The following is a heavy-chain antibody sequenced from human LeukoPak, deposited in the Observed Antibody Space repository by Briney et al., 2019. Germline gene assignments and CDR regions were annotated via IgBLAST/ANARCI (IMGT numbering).Heavy chain of an antibody. CDR3: ARLNYYDNKGPDAFDM. J-gene: IGHJ3*02. Sequence: GGSLRLSCAASGFTFSRYWMSWVRQAPGKGLERVANIKEVGSEKYYVDSVKGRFTISRDNAKNSLYLQMNSLRAKDTAVYYSARLNYYDNKGPDAFDMWGQGTMVTVSS. V-gene: IGHV3-7*01. CDR1: GFTFSRYW. CDR2: IKEVGSEK. D-gene: IGHD3-22*01.